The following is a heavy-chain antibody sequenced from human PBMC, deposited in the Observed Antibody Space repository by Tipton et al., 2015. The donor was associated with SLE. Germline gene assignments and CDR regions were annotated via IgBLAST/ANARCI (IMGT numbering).Heavy chain of an antibody. D-gene: IGHD2-21*01. V-gene: IGHV3-23*01. Sequence: SLRLSCVASGFIFSNFAMSWVRQPPGKGLHWVSTISANSENTYYADSVKGRFTISRDNSKNTLSLQIDSLTAEDTAIYYCAKTLLVVNYEHHQPHGPFGDWGQGALVTVSS. CDR1: GFIFSNFA. CDR3: AKTLLVVNYEHHQPHGPFGD. J-gene: IGHJ4*02. CDR2: ISANSENT.